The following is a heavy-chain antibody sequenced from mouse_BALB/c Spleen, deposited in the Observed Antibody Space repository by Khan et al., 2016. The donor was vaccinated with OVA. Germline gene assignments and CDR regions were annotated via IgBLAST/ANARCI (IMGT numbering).Heavy chain of an antibody. D-gene: IGHD1-3*01. Sequence: VQLQQSGPELVKPGASVRISCKASGYTFTSYYIHWVKQRPGQGLEWIGWIYPGNVNTGYNEKFKGKATMAADKSSSTAYMQLSSLTSEDSAVYFCARWGGKLPSYAMDYWGQGTSVTVSS. J-gene: IGHJ4*01. CDR1: GYTFTSYY. V-gene: IGHV1S56*01. CDR3: ARWGGKLPSYAMDY. CDR2: IYPGNVNT.